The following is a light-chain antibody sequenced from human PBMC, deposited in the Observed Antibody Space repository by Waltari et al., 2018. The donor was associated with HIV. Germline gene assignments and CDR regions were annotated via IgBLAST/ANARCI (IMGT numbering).Light chain of an antibody. CDR1: SSDVGGYNY. CDR3: SSYTSSDTVV. J-gene: IGLJ2*01. CDR2: EVS. V-gene: IGLV2-14*01. Sequence: QSALTQPASVSGSPGQSITISCTGTSSDVGGYNYVSWYQQHPGKAPKLMIYEVSNRPSRVSNRFSGSKSGNTASLTISGLQAEDESNYYCSSYTSSDTVVFGGGTKLIVL.